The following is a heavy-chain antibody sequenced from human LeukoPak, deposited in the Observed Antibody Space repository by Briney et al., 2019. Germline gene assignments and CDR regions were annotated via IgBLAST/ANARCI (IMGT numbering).Heavy chain of an antibody. J-gene: IGHJ3*02. CDR1: GGSLSIYY. D-gene: IGHD1-26*01. V-gene: IGHV4-59*01. CDR2: IYYSGST. CDR3: ARSRKWEPPAFDI. Sequence: PSETPSLTLTVSGGSLSIYYWGRIRPPPPKGREWIGYIYYSGSTNYNPSLKSRVTISVDTSKNQFSLKLSSVTAADTAVYYCARSRKWEPPAFDIWGQGTMVTVSS.